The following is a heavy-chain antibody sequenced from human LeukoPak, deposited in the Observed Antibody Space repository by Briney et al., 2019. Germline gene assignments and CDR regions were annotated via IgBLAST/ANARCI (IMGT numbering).Heavy chain of an antibody. J-gene: IGHJ6*03. CDR2: INLNGGGS. Sequence: ASVKVSCKASGYTLTSYYLHWVRQAPGQGRDWLGWINLNGGGSLSAQKFQGRVNMTRDASISTAYMELSGLRSDDTAVYYCATRCTNGVCYKAYYMDVWGKGTTVTVSS. D-gene: IGHD2-8*01. CDR1: GYTLTSYY. CDR3: ATRCTNGVCYKAYYMDV. V-gene: IGHV1-2*02.